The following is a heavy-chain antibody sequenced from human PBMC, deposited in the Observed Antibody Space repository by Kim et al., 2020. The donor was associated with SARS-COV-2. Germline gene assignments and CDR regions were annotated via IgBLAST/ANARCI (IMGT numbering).Heavy chain of an antibody. Sequence: EYAQSVKGRFTTSRDDSKTSLYLQRNSLKTEDTAVYYCTRVSSWGNYFDYWGQGTLVTVSS. CDR3: TRVSSWGNYFDY. J-gene: IGHJ4*02. V-gene: IGHV3-72*01. D-gene: IGHD7-27*01.